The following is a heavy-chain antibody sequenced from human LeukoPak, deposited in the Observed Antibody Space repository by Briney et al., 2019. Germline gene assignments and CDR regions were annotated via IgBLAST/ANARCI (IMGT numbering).Heavy chain of an antibody. CDR1: GGSMSFYY. J-gene: IGHJ5*02. CDR3: ARVAVSGIYYYGSGSYYHQPPQGWFDP. Sequence: SETLSLTCTVSGGSMSFYYWNWIRQSPGKGLEWIGYIYYTGSTKYNPSLQSRVTISVDKSENQFSLNLYSVTAADTAVYYCARVAVSGIYYYGSGSYYHQPPQGWFDPWGQGTLVTVSS. CDR2: IYYTGST. D-gene: IGHD3-10*01. V-gene: IGHV4-59*01.